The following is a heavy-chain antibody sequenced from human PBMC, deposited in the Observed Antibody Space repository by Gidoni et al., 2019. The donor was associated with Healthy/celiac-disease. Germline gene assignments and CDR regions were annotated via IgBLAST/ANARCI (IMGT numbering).Heavy chain of an antibody. CDR3: ARGPSGFMVRGVITYYYYYGMDV. CDR2: INHSGST. CDR1: GGPFSGYY. Sequence: QVQLQQFVAGLLTPSETLSLTCAVYGGPFSGYYCISLRQPPGKGLEWIEEINHSGSTTYNPSLKSRVTISVDTSKNQFSLKLSSVTAADTAVYYCARGPSGFMVRGVITYYYYYGMDVWGQGTTVTVSS. V-gene: IGHV4-34*01. J-gene: IGHJ6*02. D-gene: IGHD3-10*01.